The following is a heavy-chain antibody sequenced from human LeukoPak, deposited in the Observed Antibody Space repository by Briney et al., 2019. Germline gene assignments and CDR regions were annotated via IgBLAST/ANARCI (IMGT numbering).Heavy chain of an antibody. CDR3: ARAVLGYCSSTSCNYYYMDV. D-gene: IGHD2-2*01. Sequence: GGSLRLSCAASGFTFSSYGMHWVRQAPGKGLEWVAFIRYDGSKKYYADSVKGRFTISRDNSKNTLYLQMNSLRDEDTAVYYCARAVLGYCSSTSCNYYYMDVWGKGTTVTVSS. V-gene: IGHV3-30*02. CDR1: GFTFSSYG. CDR2: IRYDGSKK. J-gene: IGHJ6*03.